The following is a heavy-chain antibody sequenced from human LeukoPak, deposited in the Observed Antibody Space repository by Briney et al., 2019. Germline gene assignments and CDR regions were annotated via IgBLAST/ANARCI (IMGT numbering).Heavy chain of an antibody. V-gene: IGHV4-59*01. Sequence: PSETLSLTCTVSGGSISSYYWSWLRQPPGKGLEWIGYIYYSGSTNYNPSLKSRVTISVDTSKNQFSLKLSSVTAADTAVYYCARVGTRTPNSSSWYADYWGQGTLVTVSS. CDR1: GGSISSYY. J-gene: IGHJ4*02. CDR2: IYYSGST. D-gene: IGHD6-13*01. CDR3: ARVGTRTPNSSSWYADY.